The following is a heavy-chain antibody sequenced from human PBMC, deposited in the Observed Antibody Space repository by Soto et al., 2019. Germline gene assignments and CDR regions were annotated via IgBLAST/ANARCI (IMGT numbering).Heavy chain of an antibody. J-gene: IGHJ1*01. CDR2: MSYDESNK. CDR3: TKGVVVITSYFQH. V-gene: IGHV3-30*18. CDR1: GFTFSSYG. Sequence: PGGSLRLSCAASGFTFSSYGMHWVRQAPGKGLEWVAVMSYDESNKYYADSVKGRFTISRDNSKNTLYLQMNSLRAEDTAVYYCTKGVVVITSYFQHWGQGTLVTVSS. D-gene: IGHD3-22*01.